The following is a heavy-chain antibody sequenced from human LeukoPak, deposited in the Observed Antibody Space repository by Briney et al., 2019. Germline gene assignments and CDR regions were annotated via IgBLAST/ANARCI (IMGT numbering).Heavy chain of an antibody. J-gene: IGHJ2*01. CDR3: ARETPGLRYFDWSSQSWYFDL. D-gene: IGHD3-9*01. CDR1: GFTFSSYS. V-gene: IGHV3-21*01. Sequence: PGGSLRLSCAASGFTFSSYSMNWVRQAPGKGLEWVSSISSSSSYIYYADSVKGRFTISRGNAKNSLYLQMNSLRAEDTAVYYCARETPGLRYFDWSSQSWYFDLWGRGTLVTVSS. CDR2: ISSSSSYI.